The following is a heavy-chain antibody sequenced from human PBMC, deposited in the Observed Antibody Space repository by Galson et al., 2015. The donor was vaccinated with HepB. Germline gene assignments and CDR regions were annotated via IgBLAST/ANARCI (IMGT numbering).Heavy chain of an antibody. Sequence: SLRLSCAASGFTFSSYSMNWVRQAPGKGLEWVSYISSSSSTIYYADSVKGRFTISRDNAKNSLYLQMNSLRDEDTAVYYCARDNVEDGYNRANGYYYYYYGMDVWGQGTTVTVSS. CDR2: ISSSSSTI. CDR1: GFTFSSYS. J-gene: IGHJ6*02. V-gene: IGHV3-48*02. CDR3: ARDNVEDGYNRANGYYYYYYGMDV. D-gene: IGHD5-24*01.